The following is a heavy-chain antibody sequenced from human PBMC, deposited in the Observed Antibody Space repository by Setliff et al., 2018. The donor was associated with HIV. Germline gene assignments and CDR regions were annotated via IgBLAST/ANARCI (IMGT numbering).Heavy chain of an antibody. CDR2: FYYTGGA. D-gene: IGHD4-17*01. J-gene: IGHJ4*02. V-gene: IGHV4-39*07. Sequence: ASETLSLTCTVSGDSISSSSHSDYWGWIRQPPGQGLEWIGTFYYTGGAFYNPSLRSRVTISLDIPKNQISLRLNSVTAADTAVYYCARGTTVSSCFDYWGQGTLVTVSS. CDR3: ARGTTVSSCFDY. CDR1: GDSISSSSHSDY.